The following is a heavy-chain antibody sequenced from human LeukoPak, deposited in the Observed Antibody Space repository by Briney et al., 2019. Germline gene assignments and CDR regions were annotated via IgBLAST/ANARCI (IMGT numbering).Heavy chain of an antibody. D-gene: IGHD1-26*01. Sequence: ASVKVSCKVSGYTFSKLPIHWVRQAPGKGLEWMGGFDPEDGDAAYIQKFLGRVTMTEDTSIDTAYMDLSSLRSEDTAIYYCTTRRTGSWFGAFEIWGQGTLVTVSS. J-gene: IGHJ3*02. V-gene: IGHV1-24*01. CDR3: TTRRTGSWFGAFEI. CDR2: FDPEDGDA. CDR1: GYTFSKLP.